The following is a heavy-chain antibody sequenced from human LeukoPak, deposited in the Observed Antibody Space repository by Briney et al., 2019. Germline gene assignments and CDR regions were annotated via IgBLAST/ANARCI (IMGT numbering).Heavy chain of an antibody. D-gene: IGHD2-8*02. Sequence: GGSLRLSCAASGFTFSDYWMTWVRQAPGKGREGVANIKPDGTKKYYVAPVTGRFTISRDNANNSLYLQMNSLRVEDTSVYYCASYLYWWSDLGYWGQGTLVTVSS. CDR2: IKPDGTKK. V-gene: IGHV3-7*01. CDR1: GFTFSDYW. CDR3: ASYLYWWSDLGY. J-gene: IGHJ4*02.